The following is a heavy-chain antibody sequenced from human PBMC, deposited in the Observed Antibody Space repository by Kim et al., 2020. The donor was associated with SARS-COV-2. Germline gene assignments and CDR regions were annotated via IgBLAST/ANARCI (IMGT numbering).Heavy chain of an antibody. D-gene: IGHD2-2*01. CDR1: GGSISSYY. Sequence: SETLSLTCTVSGGSISSYYWSWIRQPPGKGLEWIGYIYYSGSTNYNPSLKSRVTISVDTSKNQFSLKLSSVTAADTAVYYCARLVVVVPAAMPTPEYFDYWGQGTLVTVSS. CDR3: ARLVVVVPAAMPTPEYFDY. J-gene: IGHJ4*02. CDR2: IYYSGST. V-gene: IGHV4-59*13.